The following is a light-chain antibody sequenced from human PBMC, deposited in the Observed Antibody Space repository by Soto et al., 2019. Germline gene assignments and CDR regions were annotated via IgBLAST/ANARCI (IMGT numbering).Light chain of an antibody. J-gene: IGKJ1*01. CDR1: QSVSVY. Sequence: ESVLTQSPVTLSFSPWEIATLPCRASQSVSVYLAWYQQKPGQAPRLLIYDASNRATGIPARFSGSGSGTDFTPTISSLEPEDFAVYYCQQRSNLWTFGQGTKVDIK. V-gene: IGKV3-11*01. CDR3: QQRSNLWT. CDR2: DAS.